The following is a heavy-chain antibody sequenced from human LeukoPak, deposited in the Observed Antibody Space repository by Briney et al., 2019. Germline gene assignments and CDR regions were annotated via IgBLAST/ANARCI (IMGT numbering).Heavy chain of an antibody. D-gene: IGHD5-12*01. J-gene: IGHJ4*02. CDR2: IYYSGST. CDR3: ARHIVATGLSL. Sequence: SETLSLTCTVSGGSISSSSYYWGWIRQPPGKGLEWIGSIYYSGSTYYNPSLKSRVTISVDTSKNQFSLKLSSVTAAGTAVYYCARHIVATGLSLWGQGTLVTVSS. V-gene: IGHV4-39*01. CDR1: GGSISSSSYY.